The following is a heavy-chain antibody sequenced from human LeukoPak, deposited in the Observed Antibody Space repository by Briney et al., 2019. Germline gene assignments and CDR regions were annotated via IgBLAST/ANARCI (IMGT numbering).Heavy chain of an antibody. V-gene: IGHV3-30*02. D-gene: IGHD3-22*01. Sequence: GGSLRLSCAASGFTFSSYGMHWVRQAPGKGLEWVAFIRYDGSNKYYADSVKGRFTISRDNSKNTLFLQMNSLKTEDTAMYYCSYYRDSGGQPNRYDYWGQGTLVTVSS. J-gene: IGHJ4*02. CDR3: SYYRDSGGQPNRYDY. CDR1: GFTFSSYG. CDR2: IRYDGSNK.